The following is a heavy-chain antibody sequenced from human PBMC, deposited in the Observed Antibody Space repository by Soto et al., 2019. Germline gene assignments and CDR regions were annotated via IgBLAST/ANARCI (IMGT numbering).Heavy chain of an antibody. CDR3: SSEAGRFAFAS. V-gene: IGHV3-11*05. Sequence: EGSLRLSCAASGFTFSDYYMSWIRQAPGKGLEWVSYISGSSSYTNYVDSVKGRFTISRDNAKNSLYLQMNSLRVEDTAVYYCSSEAGRFAFASWCLGTLVTVSS. CDR1: GFTFSDYY. CDR2: ISGSSSYT. J-gene: IGHJ4*02. D-gene: IGHD3-10*01.